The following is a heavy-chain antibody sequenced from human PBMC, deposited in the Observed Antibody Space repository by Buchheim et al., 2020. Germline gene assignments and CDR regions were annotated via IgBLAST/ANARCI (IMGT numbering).Heavy chain of an antibody. V-gene: IGHV4-31*03. CDR1: GGSISSGGYY. D-gene: IGHD3-22*01. J-gene: IGHJ6*02. CDR3: ARVNPIVVVITGGGMDV. CDR2: IYYSGSP. Sequence: QVQLQESGPGLVKPSQTLSLTCTVSGGSISSGGYYWSWIRQHPGKGLEWIGYIYYSGSPYYHPSLKSRVTISVDQSKNQVSLKLSSVTAADTAVYYCARVNPIVVVITGGGMDVWGQGTT.